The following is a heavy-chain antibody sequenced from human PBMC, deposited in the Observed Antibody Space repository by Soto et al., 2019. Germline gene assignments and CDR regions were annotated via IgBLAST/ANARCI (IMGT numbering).Heavy chain of an antibody. CDR1: GGSFSGYY. V-gene: IGHV4-34*01. Sequence: SETLSLTCAVYGGSFSGYYWSWIRQPPGKGLEWIGEINRSGSTNYNPSLKSRVTISVDTSKNQFSLKLSSVTAADTAVYYCARGRSRGYSPRPVWFDPWGQGTLVTVSS. J-gene: IGHJ5*02. D-gene: IGHD5-18*01. CDR3: ARGRSRGYSPRPVWFDP. CDR2: INRSGST.